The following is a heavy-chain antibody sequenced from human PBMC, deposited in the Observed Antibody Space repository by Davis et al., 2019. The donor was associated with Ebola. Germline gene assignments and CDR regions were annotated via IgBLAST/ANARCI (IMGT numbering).Heavy chain of an antibody. CDR2: IYYNGRT. CDR3: ARLSGLFSSSSGALYFDL. V-gene: IGHV4-39*07. D-gene: IGHD6-6*01. Sequence: SETLSLTCSVSGGSISSGTCYWGWVRQPPGKGLAWIGAIYYNGRTYYSSSLEGRVTILLDTSKNQFSLKLRSVTAADTAVYFCARLSGLFSSSSGALYFDLWGRGTLVSVSS. CDR1: GGSISSGTCY. J-gene: IGHJ2*01.